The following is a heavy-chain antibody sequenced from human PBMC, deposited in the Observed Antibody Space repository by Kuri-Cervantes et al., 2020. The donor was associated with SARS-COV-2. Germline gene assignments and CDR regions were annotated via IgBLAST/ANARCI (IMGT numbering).Heavy chain of an antibody. Sequence: SETLSLTCTVSGYSISSGYYWGWIRQPPGKGLEWIGSIYYSGSTYYNPSLKSRVTISVDTSKNQFSLKLSSVTAADTAVYYCARARRITIFGVVIKGRSDFDYWGQGTLVTVSS. D-gene: IGHD3-3*01. CDR1: GYSISSGYY. CDR3: ARARRITIFGVVIKGRSDFDY. CDR2: IYYSGST. J-gene: IGHJ4*02. V-gene: IGHV4-38-2*02.